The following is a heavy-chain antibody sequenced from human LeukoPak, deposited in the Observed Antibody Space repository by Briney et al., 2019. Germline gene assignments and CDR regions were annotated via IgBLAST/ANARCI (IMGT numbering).Heavy chain of an antibody. V-gene: IGHV3-7*01. J-gene: IGHJ1*01. D-gene: IGHD1-26*01. CDR3: ARISWSPQKYLQP. CDR2: IKQDGSEK. CDR1: GFTFSSYW. Sequence: PGGSLRLSCAASGFTFSSYWMSWVRQAPGKGLEWVANIKQDGSEKYYVDSVKGRFTISRDNAKNSLYLQMNSLRAEDTAVYYCARISWSPQKYLQPWGPGTLATVSS.